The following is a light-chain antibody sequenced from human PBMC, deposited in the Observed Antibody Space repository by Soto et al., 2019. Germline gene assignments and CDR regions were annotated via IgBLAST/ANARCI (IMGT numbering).Light chain of an antibody. V-gene: IGKV3-15*01. Sequence: EILMTQSPGTLSVSPGGRATLSCTASQNVHSNLAWYQHKSGQAPRLLIYAATTRATGVPARISGSGSGTDFTLTIDSLQSEDFAVYFCQQYNDWPVYTFGLGTKVEI. CDR1: QNVHSN. J-gene: IGKJ2*01. CDR2: AAT. CDR3: QQYNDWPVYT.